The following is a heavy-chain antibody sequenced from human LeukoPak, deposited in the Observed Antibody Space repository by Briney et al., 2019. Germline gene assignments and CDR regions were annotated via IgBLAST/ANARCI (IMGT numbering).Heavy chain of an antibody. J-gene: IGHJ4*02. V-gene: IGHV3-23*01. CDR1: GFTFSSYA. CDR3: AKDLQWLVINY. D-gene: IGHD6-19*01. CDR2: ISGSCGST. Sequence: GGSLRLSCAASGFTFSSYAMSWVRQAPGKGLEWVSAISGSCGSTYYADSVKGRFTISRDNSKNTLYLQMNSLRAEDTAVYYCAKDLQWLVINYWGQGTLVTVSS.